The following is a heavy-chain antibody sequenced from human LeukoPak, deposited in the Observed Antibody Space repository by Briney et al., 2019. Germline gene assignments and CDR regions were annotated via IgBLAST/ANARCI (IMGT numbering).Heavy chain of an antibody. CDR1: GFTFSSYA. D-gene: IGHD6-13*01. J-gene: IGHJ6*02. Sequence: PGGSLRLSCAASGFTFSSYAMSWVRQAPGKGLEWVSAISGSGGSTYYADSVKGRFTISRDNSKNTLYLQMNSLRAEDTAVYYCAKARYSSSWPTPDPYYYYGMDVWGQGTTVTVSS. CDR2: ISGSGGST. V-gene: IGHV3-23*01. CDR3: AKARYSSSWPTPDPYYYYGMDV.